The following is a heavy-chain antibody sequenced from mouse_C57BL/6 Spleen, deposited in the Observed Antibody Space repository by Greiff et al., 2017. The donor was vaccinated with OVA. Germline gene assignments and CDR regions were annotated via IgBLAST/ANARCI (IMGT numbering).Heavy chain of an antibody. Sequence: VQLVESGPELVKPGASVKISCKASGYAFSSSWMNWVKQRPGKGLEWIGRIYPGDGDTNYNGKFKGKATLTADKSSSTAYMQLSSLTSEDSAVYFCARNSEYYFDYWGQGTTLTVSS. CDR1: GYAFSSSW. V-gene: IGHV1-82*01. D-gene: IGHD6-1*01. J-gene: IGHJ2*01. CDR3: ARNSEYYFDY. CDR2: IYPGDGDT.